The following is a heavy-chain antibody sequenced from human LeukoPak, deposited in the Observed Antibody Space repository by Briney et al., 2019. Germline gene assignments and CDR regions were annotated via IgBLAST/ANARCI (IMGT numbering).Heavy chain of an antibody. Sequence: PSETLSLTCTVSGGSISSSSYYWGWIRQPPGKGLEWIGSIYYSGSTYYNPSLKSRVTISVDTSKNQFSPKLSSVTAADTAVYYCARHLPDADAFDIWGQGTMVTVSS. J-gene: IGHJ3*02. CDR1: GGSISSSSYY. V-gene: IGHV4-39*01. CDR2: IYYSGST. CDR3: ARHLPDADAFDI. D-gene: IGHD1-14*01.